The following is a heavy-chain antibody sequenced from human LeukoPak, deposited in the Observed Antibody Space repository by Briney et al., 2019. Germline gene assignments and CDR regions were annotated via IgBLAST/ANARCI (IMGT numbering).Heavy chain of an antibody. CDR3: ARVVSYYDILTGSTMGYYFDY. Sequence: GESLKISCKGSGYSFTSYWIGWVRQMPGKGLEWMGIIYPGDSDTRYSPPFQGQVTISADKSISTAYLQWSSLKASDTAMYYCARVVSYYDILTGSTMGYYFDYWGQGTLVTVSS. V-gene: IGHV5-51*01. CDR1: GYSFTSYW. CDR2: IYPGDSDT. D-gene: IGHD3-9*01. J-gene: IGHJ4*02.